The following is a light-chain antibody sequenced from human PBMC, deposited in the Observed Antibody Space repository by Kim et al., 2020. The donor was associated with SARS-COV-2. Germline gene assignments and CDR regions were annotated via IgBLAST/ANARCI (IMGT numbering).Light chain of an antibody. CDR3: CSYADSSTFTWV. CDR2: EVG. CDR1: SSDVGSYNL. V-gene: IGLV2-23*02. J-gene: IGLJ3*02. Sequence: QSALTQPASVSGSPGQSITVSCTGTSSDVGSYNLVSWYQQHPGRAPKLIIYEVGKRPSGVSNRFSGSKSGNTASLTISGLQADDEADYYCCSYADSSTFTWVFGGGTQLTVL.